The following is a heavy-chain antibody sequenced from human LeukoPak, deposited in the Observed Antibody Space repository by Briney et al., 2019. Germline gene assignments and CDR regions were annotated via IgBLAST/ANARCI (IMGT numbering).Heavy chain of an antibody. J-gene: IGHJ4*02. CDR3: ARETGTTGGY. V-gene: IGHV3-30*02. D-gene: IGHD1-1*01. CDR2: IWYDASNK. Sequence: GGSLRLSCAASGISFRSYGMHWVRQAPGKGLEWVTFIWYDASNKYYADSVKGRFTISRDNSKNTLYLQMNSLRAEDTAVYYCARETGTTGGYWGQGTLVTVSS. CDR1: GISFRSYG.